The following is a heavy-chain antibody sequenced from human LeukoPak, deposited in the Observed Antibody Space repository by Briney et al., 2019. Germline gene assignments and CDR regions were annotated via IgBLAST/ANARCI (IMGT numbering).Heavy chain of an antibody. CDR2: IYYSGST. CDR3: ATSVGAQTSFDY. Sequence: SETLSLTCTVSGGSISSYYWSWIRQPPGKGLEWIGYIYYSGSTNYNPSLKSRVTISVDTSKNQFSLKLSSVTAADTAVYYCATSVGAQTSFDYWGQGTLVTVSS. D-gene: IGHD1-26*01. V-gene: IGHV4-59*01. J-gene: IGHJ4*02. CDR1: GGSISSYY.